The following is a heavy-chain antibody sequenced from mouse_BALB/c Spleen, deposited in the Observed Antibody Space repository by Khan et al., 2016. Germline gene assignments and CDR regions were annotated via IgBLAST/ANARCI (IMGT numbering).Heavy chain of an antibody. V-gene: IGHV9-4*02. CDR3: ARSGNYFDY. CDR2: INTHSGVP. CDR1: GYTFTTAG. J-gene: IGHJ2*01. D-gene: IGHD1-1*02. Sequence: QVQLQQSGPELKKPGETVRISCKASGYTFTTAGMQWVQKMPGKGLKWIGWINTHSGVPKYAEDFKGRFAFSLETSASTAYLQISNLKNEDTVTYFCARSGNYFDYWGQGTTLTVSS.